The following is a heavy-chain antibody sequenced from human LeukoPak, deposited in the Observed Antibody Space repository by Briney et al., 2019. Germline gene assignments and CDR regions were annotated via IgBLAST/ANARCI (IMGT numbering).Heavy chain of an antibody. CDR1: GYTFTSYG. D-gene: IGHD3-3*01. CDR2: ISAYNGNT. J-gene: IGHJ5*02. CDR3: ARMATYSPLRFLEWSKGNWFDP. V-gene: IGHV1-18*01. Sequence: ASVKVSCKASGYTFTSYGISWVRQAPGQGLEWMGWISAYNGNTNYAQKLQGRVTMTTDTSTSTAYMELRSLRSDDTAVYYCARMATYSPLRFLEWSKGNWFDPWGQGTLVTVSS.